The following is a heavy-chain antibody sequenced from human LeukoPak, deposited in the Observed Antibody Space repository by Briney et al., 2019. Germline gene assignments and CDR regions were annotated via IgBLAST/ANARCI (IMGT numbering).Heavy chain of an antibody. CDR3: ARRRRMSSGWYGNWFDP. J-gene: IGHJ5*02. Sequence: GASVNVSCKASGYTLTSYDINWVGQAAGQGLEWMGGMNPNSGNTGYAQKFQGRVTMTRNTSISTAYMELSSLTSEDTAVYYCARRRRMSSGWYGNWFDPWGQGTLVTVSS. CDR1: GYTLTSYD. D-gene: IGHD6-19*01. CDR2: MNPNSGNT. V-gene: IGHV1-8*01.